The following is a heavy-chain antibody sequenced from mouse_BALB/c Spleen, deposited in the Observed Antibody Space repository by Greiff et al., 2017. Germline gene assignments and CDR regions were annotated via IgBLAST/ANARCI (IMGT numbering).Heavy chain of an antibody. J-gene: IGHJ1*01. CDR3: ARGGPYYYGSTDWYFDV. CDR1: GFSLTSYG. V-gene: IGHV2-9*02. CDR2: IWAGGST. D-gene: IGHD1-1*01. Sequence: VQLQQSGPGLVAPSQSLSITCTVSGFSLTSYGVHWVRQPPGKGLEWLGVIWAGGSTNYNSALMSRLSISKDNSKSQVFLKMNSLQTDDTAMYYCARGGPYYYGSTDWYFDVWGAGTTVTVSS.